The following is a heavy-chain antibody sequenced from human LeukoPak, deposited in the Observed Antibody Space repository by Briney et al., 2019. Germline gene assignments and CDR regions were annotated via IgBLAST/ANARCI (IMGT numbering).Heavy chain of an antibody. CDR2: IYYSGST. J-gene: IGHJ4*02. V-gene: IGHV4-39*01. D-gene: IGHD2-15*01. CDR3: ARPRYCSGGSCPFDY. Sequence: SETLSLTCTVSGGSISSSSYYWGWIRQPPGKGLEWIGSIYYSGSTYYNPSLKSRVTRSVDTCKNQSSLKLSSLTAADPALFYCARPRYCSGGSCPFDYWGQGTLVTVSS. CDR1: GGSISSSSYY.